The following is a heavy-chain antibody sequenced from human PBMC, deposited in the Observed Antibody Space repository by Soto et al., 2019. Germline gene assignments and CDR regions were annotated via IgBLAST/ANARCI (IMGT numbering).Heavy chain of an antibody. CDR2: IKQDGSEK. J-gene: IGHJ3*02. D-gene: IGHD6-6*01. V-gene: IGHV3-7*01. CDR3: ARVGGSSPRSSAFDI. CDR1: GFTFSSYW. Sequence: VGSLRLSCAASGFTFSSYWMSWVRQAPGKGLEWVANIKQDGSEKYYVDSVKGRFTISRDNAKNSLYLQMNSLRAEDTAVYYCARVGGSSPRSSAFDIWGQGTMVTVSS.